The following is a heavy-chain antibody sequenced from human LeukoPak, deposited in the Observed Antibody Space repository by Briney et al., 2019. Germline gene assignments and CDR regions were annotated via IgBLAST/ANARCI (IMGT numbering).Heavy chain of an antibody. Sequence: SVKVSWKPYGHTFNGNYMHWERHAPGQVSEWKGWTSPNSGDTNYAQKCQGRVTLTRDTSISTAYMELSRLRSDDTAVYYCAGGSGDYSPDYWGQGTLVTVSS. V-gene: IGHV1-2*02. CDR1: GHTFNGNY. CDR3: AGGSGDYSPDY. D-gene: IGHD3-22*01. CDR2: TSPNSGDT. J-gene: IGHJ4*02.